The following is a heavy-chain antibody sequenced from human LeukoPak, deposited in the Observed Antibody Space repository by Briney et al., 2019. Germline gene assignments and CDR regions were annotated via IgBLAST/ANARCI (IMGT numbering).Heavy chain of an antibody. Sequence: SVKVSCKTSGGTFNNSAISWVRQAPGQGLEWLGGIMPLFGTAGYAQKFQGRVTITKDESTRTVYLELTSLTSGDTAVYYCARGVHGDYGSGWFDPWGQGTLVSVSS. V-gene: IGHV1-69*05. CDR2: IMPLFGTA. CDR1: GGTFNNSA. D-gene: IGHD4-17*01. J-gene: IGHJ5*02. CDR3: ARGVHGDYGSGWFDP.